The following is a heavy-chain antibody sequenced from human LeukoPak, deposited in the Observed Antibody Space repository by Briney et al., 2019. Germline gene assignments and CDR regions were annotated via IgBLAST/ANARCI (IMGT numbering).Heavy chain of an antibody. CDR3: ARTDYGDRPSDY. J-gene: IGHJ4*02. CDR1: GYTFTSYG. D-gene: IGHD4-17*01. V-gene: IGHV1-18*01. CDR2: INPYNGHT. Sequence: GASVKVSCKASGYTFTSYGISWVRQAPGQGLEWMGWINPYNGHTNYAQNLQGRVTMTTDTSTSTAYMELRSLTSDDTAVYYCARTDYGDRPSDYWGQGTLVTVSS.